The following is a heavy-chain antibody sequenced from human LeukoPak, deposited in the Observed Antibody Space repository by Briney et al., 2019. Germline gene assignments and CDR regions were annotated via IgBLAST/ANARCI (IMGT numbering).Heavy chain of an antibody. D-gene: IGHD3-10*01. CDR3: ARDGGKVWFGEKLPGANAFDI. CDR1: GGTFSSFA. Sequence: SVKVSCKASGGTFSSFAISWVRQAPGQGLEWMGRIIPIFGTANYAQKFQGRVTITTDESTSTAYMELSSLRSEDTAVYYCARDGGKVWFGEKLPGANAFDIWGQGTMVTVSS. J-gene: IGHJ3*02. CDR2: IIPIFGTA. V-gene: IGHV1-69*05.